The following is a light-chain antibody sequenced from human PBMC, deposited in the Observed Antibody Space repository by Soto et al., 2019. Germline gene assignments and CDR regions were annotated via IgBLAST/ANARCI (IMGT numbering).Light chain of an antibody. CDR2: AAS. CDR3: QHLNSYPIT. V-gene: IGKV1-9*01. J-gene: IGKJ5*01. Sequence: DIQLTQSPSFLSTSVGDRVTITCRASQAINTYLAWYQQKPGRAPKLLIYAASTLQTGVPSRFSGSGSGTEFTLTISSLQPEDCATYYCQHLNSYPITFGQGTRLEIK. CDR1: QAINTY.